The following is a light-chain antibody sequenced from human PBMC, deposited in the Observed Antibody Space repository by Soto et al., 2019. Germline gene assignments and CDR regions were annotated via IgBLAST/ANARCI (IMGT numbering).Light chain of an antibody. CDR2: GAS. V-gene: IGKV3-20*01. Sequence: ESVLTPSPGTLSMSPGERATLSCRASQSVSSSCSASYQQKPGRAPRLLIYGASSRATGIPDRCSGSGAGTDFTLTISRLEPEDFAVYYCQQYGSSPFTFGPGTKVDIK. CDR1: QSVSSSC. CDR3: QQYGSSPFT. J-gene: IGKJ3*01.